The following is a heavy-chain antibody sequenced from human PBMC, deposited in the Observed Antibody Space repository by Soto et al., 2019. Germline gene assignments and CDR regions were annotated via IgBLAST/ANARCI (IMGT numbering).Heavy chain of an antibody. J-gene: IGHJ3*02. CDR2: IYYSGST. D-gene: IGHD3-22*01. CDR1: GGSVSSGSYY. Sequence: QVQLQESGPGLVKPSETLSLTCTVSGGSVSSGSYYWSWIRQPPGKGLEWIGYIYYSGSTNYNPSLKSRVTISVDTSKNQFSLKLSSVTAADTAVYYCARTRYYDTSPKTIFDIWGQGTMVTVSS. CDR3: ARTRYYDTSPKTIFDI. V-gene: IGHV4-61*01.